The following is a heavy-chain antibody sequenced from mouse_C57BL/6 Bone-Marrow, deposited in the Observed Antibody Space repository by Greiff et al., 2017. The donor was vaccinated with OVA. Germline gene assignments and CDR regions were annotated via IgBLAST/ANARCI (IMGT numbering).Heavy chain of an antibody. J-gene: IGHJ2*01. CDR2: ISSCGSYT. CDR1: GFTFSSYG. D-gene: IGHD1-1*01. Sequence: DVMLVESGGDLVKPGGSLKLSCAASGFTFSSYGMSWVRQTPDKRLEWVATISSCGSYTYYPDSVKGRFTISRDNAKNTLYLQMSSLKSEDTAMYYCARHGDYGSFFDYWGQGTTLTVSS. CDR3: ARHGDYGSFFDY. V-gene: IGHV5-6*02.